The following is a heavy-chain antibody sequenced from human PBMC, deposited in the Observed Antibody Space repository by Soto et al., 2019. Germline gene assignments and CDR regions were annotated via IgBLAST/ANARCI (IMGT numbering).Heavy chain of an antibody. Sequence: GGSLRLSCAASGFTFSSYGMHWVRQAPGKGLEWVAVISYDGSNKYYADSVKGRFTISRDNSKNTLYLQMNSLRAEDTAVYYCARDSYDSSGYSALGDHWVKGTLVTVPT. V-gene: IGHV3-30*03. CDR2: ISYDGSNK. CDR1: GFTFSSYG. D-gene: IGHD3-22*01. CDR3: ARDSYDSSGYSALGDH. J-gene: IGHJ5*02.